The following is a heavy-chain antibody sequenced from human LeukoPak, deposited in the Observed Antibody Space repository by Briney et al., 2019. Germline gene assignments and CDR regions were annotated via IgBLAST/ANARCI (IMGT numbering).Heavy chain of an antibody. Sequence: GGSLRLSCTASGFTFSKAWMSWVRQAPGKGLEWVARIKSKTDGETTDYAAPVKGRFTISRDDSKNTLFLQMNSLKTEDTAVYYCTTRIIAMIVREHWGQGTLVTVSS. CDR3: TTRIIAMIVREH. CDR2: IKSKTDGETT. J-gene: IGHJ1*01. D-gene: IGHD3-22*01. V-gene: IGHV3-15*01. CDR1: GFTFSKAW.